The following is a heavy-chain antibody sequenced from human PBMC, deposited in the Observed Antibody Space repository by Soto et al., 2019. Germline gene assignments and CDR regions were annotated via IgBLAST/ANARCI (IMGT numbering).Heavy chain of an antibody. J-gene: IGHJ6*04. CDR1: GGSISSYY. CDR3: ARATYYDFWSGYFAPRMDV. CDR2: IYYSGST. Sequence: PSETLSLTCTVSGGSISSYYWSWIRQPPGKGLEWIGYIYYSGSTNYNPSLKSRVTISVDTSKNQFSLKLSSVTAADTAVYYCARATYYDFWSGYFAPRMDVWGKGTKVTVSS. V-gene: IGHV4-59*01. D-gene: IGHD3-3*01.